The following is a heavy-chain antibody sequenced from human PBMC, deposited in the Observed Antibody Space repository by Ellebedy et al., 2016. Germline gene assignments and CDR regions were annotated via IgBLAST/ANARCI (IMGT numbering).Heavy chain of an antibody. CDR3: ARDPGGSSWYGGGYYYYGMDV. CDR1: GGSFSGYY. J-gene: IGHJ6*02. CDR2: IYYSGST. V-gene: IGHV4-59*01. Sequence: SETLSLTCAVYGGSFSGYYWSWIRQPPGKGLEWIGYIYYSGSTNYNPSLKSRVTISVDTSKNQFSLKLSSVTAADTAVYYCARDPGGSSWYGGGYYYYGMDVWGQGTTVTVSS. D-gene: IGHD6-13*01.